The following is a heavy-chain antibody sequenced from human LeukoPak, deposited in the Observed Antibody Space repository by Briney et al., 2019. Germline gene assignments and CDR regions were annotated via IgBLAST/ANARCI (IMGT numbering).Heavy chain of an antibody. D-gene: IGHD5-18*01. J-gene: IGHJ6*03. Sequence: PGSPLRLPCAPSGFTFDAYDMHGARRAPGKGLKGVSDLSWNSGSIGYADSVKGRFTISRDNAKNSLYLQMNSLRAEDMALYYCAKAVQPLVDDYYMDVWGKGNTVTVSS. CDR3: AKAVQPLVDDYYMDV. CDR1: GFTFDAYD. V-gene: IGHV3-9*03. CDR2: LSWNSGSI.